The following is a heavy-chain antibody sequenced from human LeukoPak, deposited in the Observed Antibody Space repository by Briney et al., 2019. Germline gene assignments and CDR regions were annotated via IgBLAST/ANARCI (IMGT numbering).Heavy chain of an antibody. V-gene: IGHV4-59*01. J-gene: IGHJ5*02. CDR3: ARGPCSSTSCYTGFDH. CDR2: IYYSGST. CDR1: GGSISSYY. D-gene: IGHD2-2*02. Sequence: SETLSLTCTVIGGSISSYYWSWIRQPPGKGLESIGNIYYSGSTNYNPSLKSRVTISVDTSKNQFSLKLSSVTAADTAVYYCARGPCSSTSCYTGFDHWGQGTLVTVSS.